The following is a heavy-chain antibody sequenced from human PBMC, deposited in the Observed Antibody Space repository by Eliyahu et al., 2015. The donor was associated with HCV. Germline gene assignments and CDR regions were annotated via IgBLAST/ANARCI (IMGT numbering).Heavy chain of an antibody. CDR1: GGSISSSSYY. Sequence: QLQLQESGPGLVKPSETLSLTCTVSGGSISSSSYYWGWIRQPPGKGLEWIGSIYYSGSTYYNPSLKSRVTISVDTSKNQFSLKLSSVTAADTAVYYCARLAYYYGSGSYYKPYYFDYWGQGTLVTVSS. V-gene: IGHV4-39*01. CDR3: ARLAYYYGSGSYYKPYYFDY. CDR2: IYYSGST. J-gene: IGHJ4*02. D-gene: IGHD3-10*01.